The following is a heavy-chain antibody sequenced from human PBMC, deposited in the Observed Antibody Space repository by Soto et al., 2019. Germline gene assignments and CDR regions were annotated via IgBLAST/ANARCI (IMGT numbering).Heavy chain of an antibody. J-gene: IGHJ6*02. D-gene: IGHD6-19*01. CDR1: GFTFSNAW. Sequence: GGSLRLSCAASGFTFSNAWMSWVRQAPGKGLEWVGRIKSKTDGGTTDYAAPVKGRFTISRDDSKNTLYLQMNSLKTEDTAVYYCTTDSEWQWLALGGMDVWGQGTTVTVSS. CDR2: IKSKTDGGTT. CDR3: TTDSEWQWLALGGMDV. V-gene: IGHV3-15*01.